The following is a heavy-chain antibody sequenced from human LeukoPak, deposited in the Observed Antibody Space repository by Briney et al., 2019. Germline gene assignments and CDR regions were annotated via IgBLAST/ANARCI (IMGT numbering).Heavy chain of an antibody. CDR3: ARAPDPGSPDY. D-gene: IGHD3-10*01. CDR1: GFTFSSYA. CDR2: ISYDGSNK. J-gene: IGHJ4*02. V-gene: IGHV3-30*04. Sequence: GRSLRLSCAASGFTFSSYAMHWVRQAPGKGLEWVAVISYDGSNKYYADSVKGRFTISRDNSKNTLCLQMNSLRAEDTAVYYCARAPDPGSPDYWGQGTLVTVSS.